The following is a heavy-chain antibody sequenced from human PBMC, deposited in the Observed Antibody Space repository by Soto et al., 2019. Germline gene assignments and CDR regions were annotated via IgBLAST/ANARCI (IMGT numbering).Heavy chain of an antibody. CDR2: ILHDGSAE. D-gene: IGHD4-4*01. CDR1: GFTFTSYD. CDR3: ARSRDGYSFYFYYGMDG. Sequence: QVQLVESGGGVVQPGRSLRLSCAASGFTFTSYDMPWVRQAPGKGLEWMALILHDGSAEYYADSVKGRFTISRDNSKNTLYLQMNSLRAEDTAVYYCARSRDGYSFYFYYGMDGW. V-gene: IGHV3-30*03. J-gene: IGHJ6*01.